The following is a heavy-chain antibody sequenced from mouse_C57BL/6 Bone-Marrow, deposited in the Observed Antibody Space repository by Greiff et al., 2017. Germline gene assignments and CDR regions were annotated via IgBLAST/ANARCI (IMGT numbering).Heavy chain of an antibody. CDR1: GFTFSSYT. Sequence: EVKLVESGGGLVKPGGSLKLSCAASGFTFSSYTMSWVRQTPEKRLAWVATISGGGGNTYYPDRVKGRFTISRDNAKNTLYLQMSSLRSEDTALYYCARQGRLRHAMDYGGQGTSVTVSS. CDR3: ARQGRLRHAMDY. V-gene: IGHV5-9*01. J-gene: IGHJ4*01. D-gene: IGHD2-4*01. CDR2: ISGGGGNT.